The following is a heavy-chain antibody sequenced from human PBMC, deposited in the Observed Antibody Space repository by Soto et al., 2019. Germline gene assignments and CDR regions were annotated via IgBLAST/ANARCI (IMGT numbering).Heavy chain of an antibody. CDR2: IYYSGST. CDR1: GGSISSYY. Sequence: PSETLSLTCTVSGGSISSYYWSWIRQPPGKGLEWIGYIYYSGSTNYNPSLKSRVTISVDTSKNQFSLKLSSVTAADTAVYYCARRMAPPDVDTAMVNNGFDPWGQGTLVTVSS. J-gene: IGHJ5*02. V-gene: IGHV4-59*08. D-gene: IGHD5-18*01. CDR3: ARRMAPPDVDTAMVNNGFDP.